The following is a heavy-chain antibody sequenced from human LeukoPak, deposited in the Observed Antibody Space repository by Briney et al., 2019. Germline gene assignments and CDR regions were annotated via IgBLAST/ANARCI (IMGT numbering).Heavy chain of an antibody. D-gene: IGHD3-3*01. CDR3: ARDFGVPDGWFDP. Sequence: SETLSLTCAVYGGSFSGYYWSWIRQPPGKGLEWIGSIYYSGSTYYNPSLKSRVTISVDTSKNQFSLKLSSVTAADTAVYYCARDFGVPDGWFDPWGQQTLVTVSS. V-gene: IGHV4-34*01. CDR2: IYYSGST. J-gene: IGHJ5*02. CDR1: GGSFSGYY.